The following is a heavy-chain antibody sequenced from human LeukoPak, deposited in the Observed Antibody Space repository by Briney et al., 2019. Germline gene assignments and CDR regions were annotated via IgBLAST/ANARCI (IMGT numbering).Heavy chain of an antibody. Sequence: ASVKVSCKVSGYTLTELSMHWVRQAPGEGLEWMEGFDPEDGETIYAQKFQGRVTMTEDTSTDTAYMELSSLRSEDTAVYYCATVTVWANWFDPWGQGTLVTVSS. CDR3: ATVTVWANWFDP. CDR2: FDPEDGET. V-gene: IGHV1-24*01. D-gene: IGHD3-16*01. J-gene: IGHJ5*02. CDR1: GYTLTELS.